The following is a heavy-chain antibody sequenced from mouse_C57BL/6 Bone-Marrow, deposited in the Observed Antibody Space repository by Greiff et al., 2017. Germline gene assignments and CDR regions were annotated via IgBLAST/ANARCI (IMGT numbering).Heavy chain of an antibody. D-gene: IGHD2-5*01. CDR3: TIYSNYDAMDY. CDR1: GFNIKDDY. Sequence: EVQLQESGAELVRPGASVKLSCTASGFNIKDDYMHWVKQRPEQGLEWIGWIDPENGDTEYASKFQGKATITADTSSNTDYLQLSSLTSEDTAVYYCTIYSNYDAMDYWGQGTSVTVSS. V-gene: IGHV14-4*01. J-gene: IGHJ4*01. CDR2: IDPENGDT.